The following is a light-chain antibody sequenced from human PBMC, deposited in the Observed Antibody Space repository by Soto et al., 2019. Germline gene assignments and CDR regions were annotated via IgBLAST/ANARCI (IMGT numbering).Light chain of an antibody. CDR1: QSISSY. CDR2: AAS. CDR3: QQSYSTAWT. J-gene: IGKJ1*01. V-gene: IGKV1-39*01. Sequence: DIQMTQSPSSLSASVGDRVTITCRASQSISSYLNWYQQKPGKAPKLLIYAASILQSVVPSRFSGSGPGTDFTLTISSLQPEDFATYYCQQSYSTAWTFGQGTKVEIK.